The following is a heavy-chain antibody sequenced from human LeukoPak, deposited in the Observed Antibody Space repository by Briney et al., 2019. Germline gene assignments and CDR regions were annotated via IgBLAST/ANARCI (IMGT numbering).Heavy chain of an antibody. CDR2: ISWNSGTI. CDR3: AKDISGSNYYGMDV. D-gene: IGHD3-22*01. Sequence: GRSLRLSCEASGFSFDDYVMHWVRQAPGKGLEWVSGISWNSGTIGYADSVKGRFTISRDNAKKSLYLQMNSLRAEDTALYYCAKDISGSNYYGMDVWGQGTTVTVSS. V-gene: IGHV3-9*01. CDR1: GFSFDDYV. J-gene: IGHJ6*02.